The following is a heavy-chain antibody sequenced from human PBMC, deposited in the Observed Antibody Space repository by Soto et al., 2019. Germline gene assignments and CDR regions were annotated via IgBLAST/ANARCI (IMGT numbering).Heavy chain of an antibody. D-gene: IGHD2-2*01. CDR1: GGSLSSGSYY. J-gene: IGHJ5*02. CDR3: AIGTTMPRIDWFAP. V-gene: IGHV4-31*03. Sequence: PSETLSLTCTVAGGSLSSGSYYWSWIRQHPGKGLEWIGYIYSSGSTYYNASLKSRLSISVDTSKNQFSLNPSSVTAADTAVYYCAIGTTMPRIDWFAPWGQGTLVTVSS. CDR2: IYSSGST.